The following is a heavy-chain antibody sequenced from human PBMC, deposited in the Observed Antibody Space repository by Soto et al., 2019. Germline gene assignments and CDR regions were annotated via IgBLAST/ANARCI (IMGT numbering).Heavy chain of an antibody. Sequence: EEQLVESGGDLVKPGGSLRLSCAASGFPFSDAWIRWVRQPPGKGLEWVGRIKSNTDGGGTDYAAPVKGRFTISRDDSKNTLYLQMNSLTTADTAVYYCTTDPSLEAAYCSSGSCYRSYGMDVWGQGTTVTVSS. CDR1: GFPFSDAW. D-gene: IGHD2-15*01. CDR3: TTDPSLEAAYCSSGSCYRSYGMDV. CDR2: IKSNTDGGGT. V-gene: IGHV3-15*01. J-gene: IGHJ6*02.